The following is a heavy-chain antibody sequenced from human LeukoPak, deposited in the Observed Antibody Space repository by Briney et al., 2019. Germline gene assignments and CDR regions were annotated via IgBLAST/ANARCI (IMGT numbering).Heavy chain of an antibody. D-gene: IGHD4-17*01. Sequence: SETLSLTCSVSGGSISGYYWSWIRQPPGQGLEWIGYIYYSGSTNYNPSLKSRVTISVDTSKNQFSLKLSSVTAADTAVYYCARSTVTTGEYYFDYWGQGTLVTVSS. CDR1: GGSISGYY. J-gene: IGHJ4*02. CDR3: ARSTVTTGEYYFDY. V-gene: IGHV4-59*01. CDR2: IYYSGST.